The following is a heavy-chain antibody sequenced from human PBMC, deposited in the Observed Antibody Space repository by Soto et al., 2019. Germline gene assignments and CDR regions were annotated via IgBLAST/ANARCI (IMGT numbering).Heavy chain of an antibody. CDR1: AYSFSDYV. V-gene: IGHV5-51*01. CDR3: ASGGQYSRTSTCRFDP. D-gene: IGHD2-21*01. CDR2: IYAGDSET. J-gene: IGHJ5*01. Sequence: LXISGNASAYSFSDYVIGWVGQMPGRGLEGMGVIYAGDSETRYSAAFQGQVTIAAEQCISTTFLQWSSMRASDTALDYCASGGQYSRTSTCRFDPWGQATLVTVSS.